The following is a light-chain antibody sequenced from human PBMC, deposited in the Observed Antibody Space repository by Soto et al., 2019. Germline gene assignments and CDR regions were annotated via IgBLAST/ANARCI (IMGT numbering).Light chain of an antibody. Sequence: EIVLTQSPATLSWSPGGRAPLXCRASQSVRSNLAWYQQKPGQAPRLLIYGASTRATDIPARFSGSGSGTEFTLTISSLQSEDFALYYCQQYNNWPLTFGGGTKVDIK. J-gene: IGKJ4*01. CDR2: GAS. V-gene: IGKV3-15*01. CDR1: QSVRSN. CDR3: QQYNNWPLT.